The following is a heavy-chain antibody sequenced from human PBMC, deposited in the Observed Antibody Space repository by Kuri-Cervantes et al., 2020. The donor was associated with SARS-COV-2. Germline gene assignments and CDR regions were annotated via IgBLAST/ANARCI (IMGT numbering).Heavy chain of an antibody. CDR1: GFTFGDYA. CDR3: TRGGYRTSSDAFDI. D-gene: IGHD6-13*01. J-gene: IGHJ3*02. V-gene: IGHV3-49*04. CDR2: IRSKAYGGTT. Sequence: GESLKISCTASGFTFGDYAMSWARQAPGKGLEWVGFIRSKAYGGTTEYAASVKGRFTISRDDSKSIAYLQMNSLKTEDTAVYYCTRGGYRTSSDAFDIWGQGTMVTVSS.